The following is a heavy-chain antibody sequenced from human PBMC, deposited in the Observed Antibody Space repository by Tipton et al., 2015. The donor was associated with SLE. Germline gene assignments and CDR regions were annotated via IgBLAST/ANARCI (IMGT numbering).Heavy chain of an antibody. CDR3: ARGRIAAAAEYYYMDV. Sequence: TLSLTCTVSGGSISSGSYYWSWIRQPAGKGLEWIGRIYTSGSTNYNPSLKSRVTISVDTSKNQFSLKLSSVTAADTAVYYCARGRIAAAAEYYYMDVWGKGTTVTVSS. CDR1: GGSISSGSYY. V-gene: IGHV4-61*02. J-gene: IGHJ6*03. D-gene: IGHD6-13*01. CDR2: IYTSGST.